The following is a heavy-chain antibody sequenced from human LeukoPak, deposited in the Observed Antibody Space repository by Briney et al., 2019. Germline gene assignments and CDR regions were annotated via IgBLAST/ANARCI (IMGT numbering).Heavy chain of an antibody. J-gene: IGHJ4*02. Sequence: GGSLRLSCAASGFTFSSYAMSWVRQAPGKGLEWVSAISGSGGSTYYADSVKGRFTISRDNSKNTLYLQMNSLRAEDTAVYYCARDPPHRYDSRMEDYWGQGTLVTVSS. CDR3: ARDPPHRYDSRMEDY. CDR1: GFTFSSYA. V-gene: IGHV3-23*01. D-gene: IGHD3-22*01. CDR2: ISGSGGST.